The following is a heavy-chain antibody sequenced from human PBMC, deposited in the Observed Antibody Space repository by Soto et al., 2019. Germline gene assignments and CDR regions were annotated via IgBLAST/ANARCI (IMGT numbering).Heavy chain of an antibody. J-gene: IGHJ3*02. CDR3: AKHIVVVPAANAFDI. CDR1: GFTFSSYA. Sequence: GGSLRLSCAASGFTFSSYAMSWVRQAPGKGLEWVSAISGSGGSTYYADSVKGRFTISRDNSKNTLYLQMNSLRAEDMAVYYCAKHIVVVPAANAFDIWGQGTMVTVSS. V-gene: IGHV3-23*01. CDR2: ISGSGGST. D-gene: IGHD2-2*01.